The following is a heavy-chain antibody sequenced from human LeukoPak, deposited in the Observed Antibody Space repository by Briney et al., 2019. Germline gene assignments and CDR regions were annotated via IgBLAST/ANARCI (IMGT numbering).Heavy chain of an antibody. CDR2: IYTSRST. CDR3: ARHRSPASSSFFDS. D-gene: IGHD6-6*01. Sequence: SETLSLTCTVSGGSISDYYWSWVRQPPGKGLEWLEYIYTSRSTNYDPSLKSRVTISADTSKNQFSLKLSSVTAADTAVYYCARHRSPASSSFFDSWGQGTLVSVSS. J-gene: IGHJ5*01. V-gene: IGHV4-4*09. CDR1: GGSISDYY.